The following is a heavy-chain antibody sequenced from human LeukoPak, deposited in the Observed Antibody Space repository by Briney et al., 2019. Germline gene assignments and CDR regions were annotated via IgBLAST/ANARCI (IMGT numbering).Heavy chain of an antibody. CDR1: GITFSNYY. Sequence: PGGSLRLSSVTSGITFSNYYMHWVRQVPGEGLVWVSHIIQDGSVTSYADSVKGRFTISRDNAKNTVYLQLNNLRAEDTAVYYCATDDYRGLGYWGQGTLVTVSS. V-gene: IGHV3-74*01. D-gene: IGHD3-16*01. CDR2: IIQDGSVT. CDR3: ATDDYRGLGY. J-gene: IGHJ4*02.